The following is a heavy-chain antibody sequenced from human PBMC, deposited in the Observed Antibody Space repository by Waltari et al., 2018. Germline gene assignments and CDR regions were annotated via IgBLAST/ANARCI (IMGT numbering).Heavy chain of an antibody. D-gene: IGHD2-2*01. CDR2: IIPIFGTA. CDR1: GGTFSSYA. CDR3: ARTPSDIVVVPAAMPGYFDY. V-gene: IGHV1-69*05. Sequence: QVQLVQSGAEVKKPGSSVKVSCKASGGTFSSYAISWVRQAPGQGLEWMGGIIPIFGTATSAQKFQGRVTITTDESTSTAYMELSSLRSEDTAVYYCARTPSDIVVVPAAMPGYFDYWGQGTLVTVSS. J-gene: IGHJ4*02.